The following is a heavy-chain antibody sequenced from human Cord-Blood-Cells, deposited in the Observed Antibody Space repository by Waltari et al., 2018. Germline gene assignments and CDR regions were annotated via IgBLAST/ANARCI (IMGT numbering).Heavy chain of an antibody. Sequence: QVQLQQWGAGLLKPSETLSLTCAVYGGSFSGYYWSWIRRPPGKGLEWIGESNQCGSTNYNPSLKSRVTISVDTSKNQFSLKLSSVTAADTAVYYCARRSSSLSGDSDYWGQGTLVTVSS. J-gene: IGHJ4*02. CDR3: ARRSSSLSGDSDY. V-gene: IGHV4-34*01. CDR2: SNQCGST. D-gene: IGHD6-6*01. CDR1: GGSFSGYY.